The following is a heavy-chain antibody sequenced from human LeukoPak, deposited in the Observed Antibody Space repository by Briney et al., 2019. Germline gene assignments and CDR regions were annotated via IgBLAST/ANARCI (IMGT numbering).Heavy chain of an antibody. J-gene: IGHJ3*02. D-gene: IGHD6-19*01. CDR2: IIPIFGTA. V-gene: IGHV1-69*05. CDR3: ASGRRSGWQTDASDI. CDR1: GGTFSSYA. Sequence: SVKVSCKASGGTFSSYAISWVRQAPGQGLEWMGGIIPIFGTANYAQKFQGRVTITTDESTSTAYMELSSLRSEDTAVYYCASGRRSGWQTDASDIWGQGTMVTVSS.